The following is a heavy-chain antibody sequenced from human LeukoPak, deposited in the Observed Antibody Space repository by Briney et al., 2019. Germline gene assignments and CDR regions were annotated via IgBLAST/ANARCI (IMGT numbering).Heavy chain of an antibody. CDR3: AREAALTY. V-gene: IGHV3-48*02. CDR2: ISTSSSTI. Sequence: GGSLRLSCAASGFTFSSYSMNWVRQAPGKGLEWVSYISTSSSTIYYADSVKGRFTISRDNAKNSLYLQTNSLRDEDTAVYYCAREAALTYWGQGTLVTVSS. J-gene: IGHJ4*02. D-gene: IGHD6-13*01. CDR1: GFTFSSYS.